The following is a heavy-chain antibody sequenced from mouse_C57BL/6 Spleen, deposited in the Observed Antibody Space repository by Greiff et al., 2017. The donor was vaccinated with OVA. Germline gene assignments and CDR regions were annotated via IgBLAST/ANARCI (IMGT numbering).Heavy chain of an antibody. Sequence: VHVKQSGPELVKPGASVKIPCKASGYTFTDYNMDWVKQSHGKSLEWIGDINPNNGGTIYNQKFKGKATLTVDKSSSTAYMELRSLTSEDTAVYYCARGEPAHYYGSLYFDYWGQGTTLTVSS. CDR1: GYTFTDYN. CDR2: INPNNGGT. V-gene: IGHV1-18*01. D-gene: IGHD1-1*01. CDR3: ARGEPAHYYGSLYFDY. J-gene: IGHJ2*01.